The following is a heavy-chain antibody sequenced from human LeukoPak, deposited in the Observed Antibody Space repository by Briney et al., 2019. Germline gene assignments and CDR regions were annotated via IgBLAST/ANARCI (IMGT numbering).Heavy chain of an antibody. D-gene: IGHD3-22*01. J-gene: IGHJ4*02. CDR1: GDSVSSNSAA. CDR2: TYYRSKWYN. CDR3: ARDRFYYYDSSGYSPGFDY. V-gene: IGHV6-1*01. Sequence: SQTLSLTCAISGDSVSSNSAAWNWIRQSPSRGLEWLGRTYYRSKWYNDYAVSVKSRITIKPDTSKNQFSLQLNSVTPEDTAVYYCARDRFYYYDSSGYSPGFDYWGQGTLVTVSS.